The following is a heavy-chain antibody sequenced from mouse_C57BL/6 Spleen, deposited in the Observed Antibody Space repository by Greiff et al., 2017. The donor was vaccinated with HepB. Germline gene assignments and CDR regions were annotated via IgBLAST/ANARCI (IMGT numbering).Heavy chain of an antibody. CDR1: GFNIKDDY. CDR2: IDPENGDT. CDR3: TTGHSNYGSYYFDY. Sequence: EVKLMESGAELVRPGASVKLSCTASGFNIKDDYMHWVKQRPEQGLEWIGWIDPENGDTEYASKFQGKATITADTSSNTAYLQLSSLTSEDTAVYYCTTGHSNYGSYYFDYWGQGTTLTVSS. V-gene: IGHV14-4*01. J-gene: IGHJ2*01. D-gene: IGHD2-5*01.